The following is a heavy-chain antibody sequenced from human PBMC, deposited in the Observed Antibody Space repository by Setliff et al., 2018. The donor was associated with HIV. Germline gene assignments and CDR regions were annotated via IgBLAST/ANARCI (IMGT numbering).Heavy chain of an antibody. Sequence: ASVKVSCKASGYSFSSYAISWVRQAPGQGLEWMGGIIPLLNTSTYIQKFRGRVTITADESTATTYLEINNLTSNDSAIYYCARDRFCGRGGCYEPNWFDPWGQGTLVTVSS. CDR1: GYSFSSYA. V-gene: IGHV1-69*13. D-gene: IGHD2-15*01. J-gene: IGHJ5*02. CDR2: IIPLLNTS. CDR3: ARDRFCGRGGCYEPNWFDP.